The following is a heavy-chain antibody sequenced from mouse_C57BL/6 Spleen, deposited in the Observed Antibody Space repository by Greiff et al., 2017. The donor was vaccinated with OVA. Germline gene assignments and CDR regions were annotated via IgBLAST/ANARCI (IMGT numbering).Heavy chain of an antibody. Sequence: EVQLQESGGDLVKPGGSLKLSCAASGFTFSSYGMSWVRQTPDKRLEWVATISSGGSYTYYPDSVKGRFTISRDNAKNTLYLQMSSLKSEDTAMYYCARPVVTTGAWFAYWGQGTLVTVSA. CDR3: ARPVVTTGAWFAY. V-gene: IGHV5-6*01. D-gene: IGHD2-12*01. CDR1: GFTFSSYG. CDR2: ISSGGSYT. J-gene: IGHJ3*01.